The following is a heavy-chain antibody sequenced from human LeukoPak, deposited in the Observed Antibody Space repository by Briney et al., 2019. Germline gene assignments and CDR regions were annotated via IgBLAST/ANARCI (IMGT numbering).Heavy chain of an antibody. Sequence: PGGSLRLSCAASGFTFSSYGMHWVRQAPGKGLEWVAFIRYDGSNKYYADSVKGRFTISRDNSKNTLYLQMNSLRAEDTAVYYCAKWSRGDFWGAPYYYYYMDVWGKGTTVTVSS. J-gene: IGHJ6*03. CDR3: AKWSRGDFWGAPYYYYYMDV. CDR2: IRYDGSNK. D-gene: IGHD3-3*01. CDR1: GFTFSSYG. V-gene: IGHV3-30*02.